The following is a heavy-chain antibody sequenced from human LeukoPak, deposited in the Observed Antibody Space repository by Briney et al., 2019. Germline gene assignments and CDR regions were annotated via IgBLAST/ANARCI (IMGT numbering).Heavy chain of an antibody. CDR3: AKGGTMIVVDPHAFDI. CDR2: ISGSGGST. J-gene: IGHJ3*02. CDR1: GFTFSNYA. Sequence: GGSLRLSCAASGFTFSNYAMSWVRQAPGKGLEWVSAISGSGGSTYYADSVKGRFTISRDNSKNTLYLQMNSLRAEDTAVYHCAKGGTMIVVDPHAFDIWGQGTMVTVSS. D-gene: IGHD3-22*01. V-gene: IGHV3-23*01.